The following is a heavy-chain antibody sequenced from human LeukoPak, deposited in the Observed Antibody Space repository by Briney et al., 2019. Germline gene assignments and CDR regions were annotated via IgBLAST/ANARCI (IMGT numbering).Heavy chain of an antibody. V-gene: IGHV3-74*01. J-gene: IGHJ5*02. CDR1: GFIVSNYW. Sequence: GGSLRLSCAASGFIVSNYWMHWVRQAPGKGLVWVSRINSDGSNTNYADSVKGRSTISRDNAKNTVYLQMNSLRAEDTAVYYCARGRGPYGWFDPWGQGTLVTVSS. CDR3: ARGRGPYGWFDP. D-gene: IGHD3-10*01. CDR2: INSDGSNT.